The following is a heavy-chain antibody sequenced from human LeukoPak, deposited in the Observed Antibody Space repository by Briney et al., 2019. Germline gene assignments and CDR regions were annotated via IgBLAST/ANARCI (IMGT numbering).Heavy chain of an antibody. J-gene: IGHJ4*02. CDR1: GGSISSYY. V-gene: IGHV4-59*12. CDR3: ARVRQWLVKRAHFDY. CDR2: IYYSGST. D-gene: IGHD6-19*01. Sequence: PSETLSLTCTVSGGSISSYYWSWIRQPPGKGLEWIGYIYYSGSTNYNPSLKSRVTISVDTSKNQFSLKLSSVTAADTAVYYCARVRQWLVKRAHFDYWGQGTLVTVSS.